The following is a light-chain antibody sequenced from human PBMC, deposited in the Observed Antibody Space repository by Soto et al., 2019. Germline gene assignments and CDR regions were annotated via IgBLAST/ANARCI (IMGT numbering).Light chain of an antibody. CDR3: NQYDDGPYT. CDR1: QSVSTN. J-gene: IGKJ2*01. Sequence: VMTQSPAILSVSPGERATLSCRASQSVSTNVAWYQQIPGQTPRLLIYGASTRATGIPVRFSGSGSGTEFTLTIRSLQSEDFAVYYCNQYDDGPYTFGQGTKVDIK. V-gene: IGKV3-15*01. CDR2: GAS.